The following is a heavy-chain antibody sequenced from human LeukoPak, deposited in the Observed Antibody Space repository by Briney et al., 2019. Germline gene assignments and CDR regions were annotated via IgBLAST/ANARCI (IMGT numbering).Heavy chain of an antibody. Sequence: SETLSLTCGVYGGSFSGYYWTWIRQPPGKGLEWIGEINHSGSTNYNPSLKSRVTISVDTSKNQFSLKLSSVTAADTAVYYCARGRVTMVRGVIIQRYFDYWGQGTLVTVSS. CDR2: INHSGST. V-gene: IGHV4-34*01. D-gene: IGHD3-10*01. CDR1: GGSFSGYY. CDR3: ARGRVTMVRGVIIQRYFDY. J-gene: IGHJ4*02.